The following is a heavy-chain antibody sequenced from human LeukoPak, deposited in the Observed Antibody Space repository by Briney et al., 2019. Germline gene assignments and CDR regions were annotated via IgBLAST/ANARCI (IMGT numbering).Heavy chain of an antibody. D-gene: IGHD3-3*01. J-gene: IGHJ6*02. Sequence: GGTLRLSCAASGFNFEDYAIHSVRQAPGKGLEWVSGISWNTNNTDYSDPVRGRFTISRDNAKNSLYLQMNSLRPEDTALYYCAKDHRSFWSEGSNYYYAMDVWGQGTTVTVSS. CDR3: AKDHRSFWSEGSNYYYAMDV. CDR1: GFNFEDYA. V-gene: IGHV3-9*01. CDR2: ISWNTNNT.